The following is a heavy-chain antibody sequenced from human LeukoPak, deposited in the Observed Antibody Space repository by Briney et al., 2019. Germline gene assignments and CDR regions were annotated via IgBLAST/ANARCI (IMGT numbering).Heavy chain of an antibody. J-gene: IGHJ6*02. CDR3: AKELFSSSWYSPYYYYGMDV. D-gene: IGHD6-13*01. CDR2: ISSSCSTI. V-gene: IGHV3-48*03. Sequence: PGGSLRLSCAASGFTFSSYEMNWVPQAPGKGLELVSYISSSCSTIYYADSVKGRFTICRDNSKNTLYLQMNSLRAEDTAVYYCAKELFSSSWYSPYYYYGMDVWGQGTTVTVSS. CDR1: GFTFSSYE.